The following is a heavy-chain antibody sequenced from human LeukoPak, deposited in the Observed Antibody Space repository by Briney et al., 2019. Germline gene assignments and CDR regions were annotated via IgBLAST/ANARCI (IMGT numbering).Heavy chain of an antibody. CDR3: ARARGIGEMATIRSLENSYYFDY. D-gene: IGHD5-24*01. J-gene: IGHJ4*02. V-gene: IGHV3-74*01. CDR1: GFTFSSYW. Sequence: PGGSLRLSCAASGFTFSSYWMHWVRQAPGEGLVWVSRINSDGSSTSYADSVKGRFTISRDNSKNTLYLQMNSLRAEDTAVYYCARARGIGEMATIRSLENSYYFDYWGQGTLVTVSS. CDR2: INSDGSST.